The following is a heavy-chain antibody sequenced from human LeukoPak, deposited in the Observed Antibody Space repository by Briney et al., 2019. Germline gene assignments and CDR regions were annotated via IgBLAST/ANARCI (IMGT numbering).Heavy chain of an antibody. D-gene: IGHD3-9*01. CDR3: AGHGLRYFDWLEGDYYYYYMDV. CDR2: IYYSGST. CDR1: GGSISSYY. J-gene: IGHJ6*03. V-gene: IGHV4-59*08. Sequence: PSETLSLTCTVSGGSISSYYWSWIRQPPGKGLEWIGYIYYSGSTNYNPSLKSRVTISVDTSKNQFSLKLSSVTAADTAVFYRAGHGLRYFDWLEGDYYYYYMDVWGKGTTVTISS.